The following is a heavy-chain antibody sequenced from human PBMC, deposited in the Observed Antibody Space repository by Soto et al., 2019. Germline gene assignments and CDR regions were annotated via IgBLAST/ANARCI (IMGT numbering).Heavy chain of an antibody. CDR1: GGSFSGYY. Sequence: SETLSLTCAVYGGSFSGYYWSWVRQPPGKGLEWIGEINHSGSTNYNPSLKSRVTISVDTSKNQFSLKLSSVTAADTAVYYCARGGSGGAPRDFSYYFDYWGQGTLVTVSS. CDR2: INHSGST. V-gene: IGHV4-34*01. J-gene: IGHJ4*02. CDR3: ARGGSGGAPRDFSYYFDY. D-gene: IGHD3-3*01.